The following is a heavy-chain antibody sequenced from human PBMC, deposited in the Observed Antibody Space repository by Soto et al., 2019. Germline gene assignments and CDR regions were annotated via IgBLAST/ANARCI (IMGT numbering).Heavy chain of an antibody. J-gene: IGHJ4*02. CDR2: ISAYNDNT. D-gene: IGHD3-10*01. Sequence: ASVKVSCKASGYTFTSYGISWVRQAPGQGLEWMGWISAYNDNTNYAQKLQGRVTMTTDTSTSTAYMELRSLRSDDTAVYYCARGGPTSKFDGSGSYYGPYFDYWGQG. CDR1: GYTFTSYG. V-gene: IGHV1-18*01. CDR3: ARGGPTSKFDGSGSYYGPYFDY.